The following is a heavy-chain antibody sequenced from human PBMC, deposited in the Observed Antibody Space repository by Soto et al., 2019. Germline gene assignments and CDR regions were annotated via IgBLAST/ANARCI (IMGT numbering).Heavy chain of an antibody. CDR2: IYAGTIT. D-gene: IGHD3-22*01. J-gene: IGHJ4*02. CDR3: ARIPYDNSGTIFDY. CDR1: GITVSSYY. Sequence: PGGSLRLSCAVSGITVSSYYMSWVRQAAGKGLEWVSVIYAGTITYYADSVKGRFTIYRDNSKNTLNLEMNSLRVEDTAVYYCARIPYDNSGTIFDYWGQGTLVTLSS. V-gene: IGHV3-53*01.